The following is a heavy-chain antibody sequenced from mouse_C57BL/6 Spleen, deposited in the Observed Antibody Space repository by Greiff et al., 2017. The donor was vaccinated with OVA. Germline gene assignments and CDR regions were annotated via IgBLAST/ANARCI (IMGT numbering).Heavy chain of an antibody. J-gene: IGHJ2*01. CDR2: INPNNGGT. Sequence: VQLQQSGPELVKPGASVKMSCKASGYTFTDYNMHWVKQSHGKSLEWIGYINPNNGGTSSNQKFKGKATLTVNKSSSTAYMELRSLTSEDSAVYYCARWKELWLLPFFDYWGQGTTLTVSS. CDR1: GYTFTDYN. CDR3: ARWKELWLLPFFDY. V-gene: IGHV1-22*01. D-gene: IGHD2-3*01.